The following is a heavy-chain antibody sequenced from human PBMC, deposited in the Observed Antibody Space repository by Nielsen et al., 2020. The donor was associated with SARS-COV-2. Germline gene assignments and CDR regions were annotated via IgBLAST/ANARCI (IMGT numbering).Heavy chain of an antibody. J-gene: IGHJ4*02. D-gene: IGHD2-21*02. CDR3: ARDLGGDAY. V-gene: IGHV3-48*03. Sequence: GGSLRLSCAASGFTFSSYEMSWVRQAPGKGLEWISYISKSGTTKYYADSVKGRFTISRDNAKNSLFLQMNTLRAEDTAVYYCARDLGGDAYWGQGTQVTVS. CDR2: ISKSGTTK. CDR1: GFTFSSYE.